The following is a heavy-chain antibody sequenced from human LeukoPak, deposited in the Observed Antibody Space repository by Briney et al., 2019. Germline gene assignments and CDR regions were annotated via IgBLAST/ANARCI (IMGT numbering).Heavy chain of an antibody. CDR3: VRAGGTRGYDI. Sequence: PGGSLRLSCAVSGFTFSDHRMDWVRQVPGKGLQWVGRSTDKLYSYTTEYAASVKGRFTISRADSENSLYLQMNSLETEDTAVYYCVRAGGTRGYDIWGQGTMVTVSS. CDR1: GFTFSDHR. D-gene: IGHD2-15*01. J-gene: IGHJ3*02. CDR2: STDKLYSYTT. V-gene: IGHV3-72*01.